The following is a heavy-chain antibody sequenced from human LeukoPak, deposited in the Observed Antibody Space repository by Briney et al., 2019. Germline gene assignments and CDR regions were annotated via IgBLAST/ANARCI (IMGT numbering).Heavy chain of an antibody. V-gene: IGHV3-23*01. Sequence: PGGSLRLSCAASEFTFSNYAMAWVRQAPGEGLEWVSGISGNGGKIYYADSVKGRFTISRDNSKNTLYLQMNSLRAEDTALYYCASGYNSVGGYYFDYWGQGTLVTVSS. CDR3: ASGYNSVGGYYFDY. CDR2: ISGNGGKI. CDR1: EFTFSNYA. D-gene: IGHD2-15*01. J-gene: IGHJ4*02.